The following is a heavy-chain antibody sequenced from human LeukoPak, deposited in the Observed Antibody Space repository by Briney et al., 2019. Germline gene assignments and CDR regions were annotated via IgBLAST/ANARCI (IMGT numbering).Heavy chain of an antibody. CDR3: ARAGSGRSPDWFDP. CDR2: VSGKSDYI. Sequence: GGSLRLSCAASGFNFSDYTMTWVRQAPGKGLEWVSSVSGKSDYIYYADSVKGRFTIARDNAKNSIYLQMNSLRAEDTAVYYCARAGSGRSPDWFDPWGQGTLVTVSS. D-gene: IGHD1-26*01. V-gene: IGHV3-21*01. J-gene: IGHJ5*02. CDR1: GFNFSDYT.